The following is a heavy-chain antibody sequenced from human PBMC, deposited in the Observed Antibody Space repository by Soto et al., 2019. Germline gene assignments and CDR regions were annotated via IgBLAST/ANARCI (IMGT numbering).Heavy chain of an antibody. Sequence: GASVKVSCKASGYTFTSYYMHWVRQAPGQGLEWMGIINPSGGSTSYAQKFQGRVTMTRDTSTSTVYMELSSLRSEDTAGDYCANFTPPVYRFCSIPSGSAPGGRGT. CDR2: INPSGGST. J-gene: IGHJ5*02. D-gene: IGHD2-2*01. V-gene: IGHV1-46*01. CDR1: GYTFTSYY. CDR3: ANFTPPVYRFCSIPSGSAP.